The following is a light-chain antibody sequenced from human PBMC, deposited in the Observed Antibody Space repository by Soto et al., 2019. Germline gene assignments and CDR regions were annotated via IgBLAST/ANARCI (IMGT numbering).Light chain of an antibody. V-gene: IGKV1-5*01. CDR2: DAS. Sequence: PSTVSASVGDRVTITCRASQNIYYWLAWYQQKPGKAPKLLMYDASYLEAGFPSRFRGSGSGTEFTLTISGLQPDDFATYFCHHYSGPWTFGQGTKVDIK. J-gene: IGKJ1*01. CDR1: QNIYYW. CDR3: HHYSGPWT.